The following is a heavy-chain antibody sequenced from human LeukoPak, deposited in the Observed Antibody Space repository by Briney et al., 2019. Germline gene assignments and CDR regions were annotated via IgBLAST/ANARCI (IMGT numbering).Heavy chain of an antibody. CDR1: GFTFGDYA. J-gene: IGHJ5*02. CDR2: IRTKVYGGTA. D-gene: IGHD3-10*01. CDR3: ARGRAVLLWFGELFNWFDP. Sequence: GGSLRLSCTASGFTFGDYAISWVRQAPGKGLEWVGFIRTKVYGGTAEYAASVKGRFTISRDDSTSIAYLQINSLKTEDTAVYYCARGRAVLLWFGELFNWFDPWGQGTLVTVSS. V-gene: IGHV3-49*04.